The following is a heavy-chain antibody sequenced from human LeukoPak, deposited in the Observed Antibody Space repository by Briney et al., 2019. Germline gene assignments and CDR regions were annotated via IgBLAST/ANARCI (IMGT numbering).Heavy chain of an antibody. CDR3: AKDEEGVILH. CDR2: ISWDGGST. D-gene: IGHD3-16*01. CDR1: GFTFDDYT. J-gene: IGHJ4*02. V-gene: IGHV3-43*01. Sequence: GRSLRLSCAASGFTFDDYTMHWVRQAPGKGLEWVSLISWDGGSTYYADSVKGRFTISRDNSKNSLYLQMNSLRTEDTALYYCAKDEEGVILHWGQGTLVTVSS.